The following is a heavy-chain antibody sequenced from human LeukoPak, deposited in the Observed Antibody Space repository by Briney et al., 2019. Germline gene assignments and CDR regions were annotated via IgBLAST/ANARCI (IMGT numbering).Heavy chain of an antibody. D-gene: IGHD6-19*01. CDR3: TRQIAVAGSEDY. J-gene: IGHJ4*02. Sequence: GGSLRLSCADSGFTFSGSAMHWVRQASGKGLEWVGRIRSKANSYATAYAASVKGRFTISRDDSKNTAYLQMNSLKTEDTAVYYCTRQIAVAGSEDYWGQGTLVTVSS. CDR2: IRSKANSYAT. CDR1: GFTFSGSA. V-gene: IGHV3-73*01.